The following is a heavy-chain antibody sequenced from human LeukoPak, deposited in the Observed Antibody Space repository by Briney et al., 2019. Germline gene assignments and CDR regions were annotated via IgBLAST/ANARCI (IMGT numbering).Heavy chain of an antibody. CDR2: IYTSGST. CDR3: ARDRAAGMEGRDWFDP. D-gene: IGHD6-13*01. CDR1: GGSISSYY. J-gene: IGHJ5*02. Sequence: SETLSLTCTVSGGSISSYYWSWIRQPAGKGLEWIGRIYTSGSTNYNPSLKSRVTMSVDTSKNQFSLKLSSVTAADTAVYYCARDRAAGMEGRDWFDPWGQGTLVTVPS. V-gene: IGHV4-4*07.